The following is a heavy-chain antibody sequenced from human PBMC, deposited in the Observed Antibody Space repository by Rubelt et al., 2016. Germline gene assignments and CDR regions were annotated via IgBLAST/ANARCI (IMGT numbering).Heavy chain of an antibody. CDR2: INPSGGST. J-gene: IGHJ5*02. CDR1: GYTFTSYY. D-gene: IGHD3-3*01. CDR3: ARSPRYDFEDNWFDP. V-gene: IGHV1-46*01. Sequence: QVQLVQSGAEVKKPGASVKVSCKASGYTFTSYYMHWVRQAPGQGLEWMGIINPSGGSTSYGQKFQGRATMTRDTSTSTVYMELSSLRSEDTAVYYCARSPRYDFEDNWFDPWGQGTLATVSS.